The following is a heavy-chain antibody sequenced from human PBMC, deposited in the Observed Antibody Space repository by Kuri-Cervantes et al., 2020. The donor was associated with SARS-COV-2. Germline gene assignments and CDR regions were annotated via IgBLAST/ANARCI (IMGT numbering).Heavy chain of an antibody. J-gene: IGHJ6*03. Sequence: GGSLRLSCAASGFTFSSYGMHWVRQAPGKGLEWVAVIWYGGSNKYYADSVKGRFTISRDNSKNTLYLQMNSLRAEDTAVYYCANLPAAINNYYYYYMDVWGKGTTVTVSS. D-gene: IGHD2-2*02. CDR3: ANLPAAINNYYYYYMDV. CDR1: GFTFSSYG. V-gene: IGHV3-33*08. CDR2: IWYGGSNK.